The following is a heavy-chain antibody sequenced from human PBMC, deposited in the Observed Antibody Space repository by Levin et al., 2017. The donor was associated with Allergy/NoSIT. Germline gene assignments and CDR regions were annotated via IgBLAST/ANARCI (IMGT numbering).Heavy chain of an antibody. CDR1: GFTFSDYF. D-gene: IGHD4-23*01. J-gene: IGHJ2*01. V-gene: IGHV3-11*01. Sequence: GESLKISCAASGFTFSDYFMTWIRQAPGKGLEWVSYISYSGSNTYYADSVKGRFTISRDNGEKSLYLQMNSLRAEDTAVYYCARDVGGWYFDLWGRGTLVSVSS. CDR3: ARDVGGWYFDL. CDR2: ISYSGSNT.